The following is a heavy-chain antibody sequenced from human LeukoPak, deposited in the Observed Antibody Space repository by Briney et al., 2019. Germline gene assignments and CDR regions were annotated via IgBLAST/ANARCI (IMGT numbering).Heavy chain of an antibody. V-gene: IGHV3-9*01. CDR2: ISWNSGSI. CDR3: ANDSSNEDAFDY. CDR1: GFTFDDYA. J-gene: IGHJ4*02. Sequence: GGSLRLSCAASGFTFDDYAMHWVRQAPGKGLEWVSGISWNSGSIGYADSVKGRFTISRDNAKNSLYLQMNSLRAEDTALYYCANDSSNEDAFDYWGQGTLVTVSS. D-gene: IGHD2-15*01.